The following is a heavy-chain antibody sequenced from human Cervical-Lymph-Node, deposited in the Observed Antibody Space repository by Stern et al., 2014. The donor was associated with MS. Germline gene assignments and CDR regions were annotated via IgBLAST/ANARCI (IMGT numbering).Heavy chain of an antibody. V-gene: IGHV4-59*01. CDR3: ARVTGRGTRQNWFDS. D-gene: IGHD1-26*01. CDR1: GGSLTSKY. CDR2: IYSDGNT. Sequence: QVQLQESGPGLVKPSETVSLTCTVSGGSLTSKYWNWIRQPPGKGLEWIGYIYSDGNTNYNPSLKNRVTISLDTSTTQFSLSLTSVTAADTAVYYCARVTGRGTRQNWFDSWGQGTLLTVSS. J-gene: IGHJ5*01.